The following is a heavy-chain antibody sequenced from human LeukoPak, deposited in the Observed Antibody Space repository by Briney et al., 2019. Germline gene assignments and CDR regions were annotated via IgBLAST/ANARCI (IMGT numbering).Heavy chain of an antibody. J-gene: IGHJ6*02. Sequence: GGSLRLSCAASGFTFSSYEMNWVRQAPGKGLEWVSYISSSGSTIYYADSVKGRFTISRNNAKNSLYLQMNSLRAEDTAVYYCSLVGATSYYYYGMDVWGQGTTVTVSS. CDR3: SLVGATSYYYYGMDV. CDR2: ISSSGSTI. D-gene: IGHD1-26*01. CDR1: GFTFSSYE. V-gene: IGHV3-48*03.